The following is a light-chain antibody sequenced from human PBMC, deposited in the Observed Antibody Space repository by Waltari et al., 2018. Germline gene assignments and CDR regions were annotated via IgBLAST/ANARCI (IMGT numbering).Light chain of an antibody. V-gene: IGKV3-20*01. CDR2: GAS. CDR3: QQYGSSPRA. Sequence: EIVLPQSPGTLSLSPGERATLPCRASQSVSSSYLAWYQQKPGQAPRLLIYGASSRATGIPDRFSGSGSGTDFTLTISRLEPEDFAVYYCQQYGSSPRAFGQGTRLEIK. CDR1: QSVSSSY. J-gene: IGKJ5*01.